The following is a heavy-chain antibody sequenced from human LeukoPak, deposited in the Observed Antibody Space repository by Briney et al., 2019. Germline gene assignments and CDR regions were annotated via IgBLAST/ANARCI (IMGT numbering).Heavy chain of an antibody. D-gene: IGHD3-10*01. CDR2: ISGSGGST. J-gene: IGHJ4*02. Sequence: GGSLRLSCAASGFTFSSYAMSWVRQAPGKGLEWVSAISGSGGSTYYADSVKGRFTISRDNSKNTLYLQMNSLRAEDTAVYYCARSTTMVRGTYSFDYWGQGTLVTVSS. CDR1: GFTFSSYA. CDR3: ARSTTMVRGTYSFDY. V-gene: IGHV3-23*01.